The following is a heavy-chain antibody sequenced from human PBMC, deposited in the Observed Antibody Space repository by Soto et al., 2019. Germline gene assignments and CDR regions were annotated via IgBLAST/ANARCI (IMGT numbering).Heavy chain of an antibody. CDR3: ARARTYYDSSGYNPEFDY. V-gene: IGHV1-2*04. CDR1: GYTFTGYY. J-gene: IGHJ4*02. D-gene: IGHD3-22*01. CDR2: INPNSGGT. Sequence: ASVKVSCKASGYTFTGYYMHWVRQAPGQGLEWMGWINPNSGGTNYAQKFQGWVTMTRDTSISTAYMELSRLRSDDTAVYYCARARTYYDSSGYNPEFDYWGQGTLVTVSS.